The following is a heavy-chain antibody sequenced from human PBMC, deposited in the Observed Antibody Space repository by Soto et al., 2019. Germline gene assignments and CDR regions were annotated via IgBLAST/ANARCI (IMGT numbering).Heavy chain of an antibody. CDR1: GYSLTTYW. V-gene: IGHV5-51*01. J-gene: IGHJ6*01. CDR3: ARHEATYYNFYGMDV. Sequence: PGESLKMSGESHGYSLTTYWITWVRQKPGKGLEWVGSFHPGESDTRYSPSFQGQVTISADRSLATAYLQWSSLQAADTAIYYCARHEATYYNFYGMDVWGQGTTVPVSS. CDR2: FHPGESDT.